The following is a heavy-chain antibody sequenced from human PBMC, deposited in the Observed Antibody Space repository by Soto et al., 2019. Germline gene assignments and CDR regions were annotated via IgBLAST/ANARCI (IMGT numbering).Heavy chain of an antibody. V-gene: IGHV4-31*03. Sequence: PSETLSLTCTVSGGSISSGGYYWSWIRQPPGKGLGWIGYIYYSGSTYYNPSLKSRVTISVDTSKNQFSLKLSSVTAADTAVYYCARVFGFGGMDVWGQGTTVTVS. CDR1: GGSISSGGYY. CDR3: ARVFGFGGMDV. J-gene: IGHJ6*02. D-gene: IGHD3-10*01. CDR2: IYYSGST.